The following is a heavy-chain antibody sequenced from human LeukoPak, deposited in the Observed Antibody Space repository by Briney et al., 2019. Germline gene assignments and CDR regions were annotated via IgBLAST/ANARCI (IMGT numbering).Heavy chain of an antibody. D-gene: IGHD5-18*01. CDR3: AKGNTAMVGQIDY. Sequence: GRSLRLSCAASGFTFTDFAMHWVRQAPGKGLEWVALISYDGINKYYADSVKGRFTISRDDSRDTLHLQMNSVRAEDTAVYYCAKGNTAMVGQIDYWGQGTLVTVSS. J-gene: IGHJ4*02. CDR1: GFTFTDFA. CDR2: ISYDGINK. V-gene: IGHV3-30*18.